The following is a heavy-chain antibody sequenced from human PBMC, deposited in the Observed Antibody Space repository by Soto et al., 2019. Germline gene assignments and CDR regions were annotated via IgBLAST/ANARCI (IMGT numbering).Heavy chain of an antibody. J-gene: IGHJ6*02. D-gene: IGHD1-26*01. V-gene: IGHV5-51*01. CDR1: GFSFHNNW. CDR3: EKFNTYGAPQAGLAV. CDR2: IYPGDADT. Sequence: GDSLKISCQGSGFSFHNNWIAWVRHMPGKGLEWMGIIYPGDADTRYSPSLQGQVTFSADKSVSSAYLQWSSLKASDTAMYYCEKFNTYGAPQAGLAVWRQGPSVTVSS.